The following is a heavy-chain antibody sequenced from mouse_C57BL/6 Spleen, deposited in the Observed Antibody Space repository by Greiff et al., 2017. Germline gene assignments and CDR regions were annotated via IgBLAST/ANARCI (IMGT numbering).Heavy chain of an antibody. D-gene: IGHD1-1*01. J-gene: IGHJ4*01. Sequence: VQLQQSVAELVRPGASVKLSCTASGFNIKNTYMHWVKQRPEQGLEWIGRIDPANGNTKYAPKFQGKATLTADTTSNTAYLQLISLTSEDTAIDYCARGYGSNYESAMDYWGKGTSVTVSS. CDR3: ARGYGSNYESAMDY. CDR2: IDPANGNT. CDR1: GFNIKNTY. V-gene: IGHV14-3*01.